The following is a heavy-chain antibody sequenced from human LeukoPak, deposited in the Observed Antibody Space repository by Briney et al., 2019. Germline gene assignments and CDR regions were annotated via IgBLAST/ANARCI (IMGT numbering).Heavy chain of an antibody. CDR3: ARGPGYYYYYMDV. CDR2: ISSNGGST. Sequence: GGSLRLSCAASGFTFSSYAMHWVRQAPGKGLEYVSAISSNGGSTYYANSVKGRFTISRDNSKNTLYLQMGSLRAEDMAVYYCARGPGYYYYYMDVWGKGTTVTVSS. D-gene: IGHD1-14*01. V-gene: IGHV3-64*01. CDR1: GFTFSSYA. J-gene: IGHJ6*03.